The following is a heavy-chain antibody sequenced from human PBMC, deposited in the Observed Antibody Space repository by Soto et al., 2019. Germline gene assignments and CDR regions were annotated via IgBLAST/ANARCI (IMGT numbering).Heavy chain of an antibody. CDR3: ARVMIAAAPDDAFDI. J-gene: IGHJ3*02. D-gene: IGHD6-13*01. V-gene: IGHV1-2*04. CDR1: GYTFTGYY. Sequence: VASVKVSCKASGYTFTGYYMHWVRQAPGQGLEWMGWINPNSGGTNYAQKFQGWVTMTRDTSISTAYMELSRLRSDDTAVYYCARVMIAAAPDDAFDIWGQGTMVTVSS. CDR2: INPNSGGT.